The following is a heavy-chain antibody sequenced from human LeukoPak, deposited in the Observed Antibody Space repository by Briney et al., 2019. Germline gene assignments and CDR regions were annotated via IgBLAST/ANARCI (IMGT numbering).Heavy chain of an antibody. CDR1: EFTFSDYY. V-gene: IGHV3-23*01. CDR2: ISGSGGST. Sequence: PGGSLRLSCAASEFTFSDYYMSWIRQAPGKGLEWVSAISGSGGSTYYADSVKGRFTISRDNSKNTLYLQMNSLRAEDTAVYYCATPLLSRGPNPKNDYWGQGTLVTVSS. J-gene: IGHJ4*02. D-gene: IGHD2/OR15-2a*01. CDR3: ATPLLSRGPNPKNDY.